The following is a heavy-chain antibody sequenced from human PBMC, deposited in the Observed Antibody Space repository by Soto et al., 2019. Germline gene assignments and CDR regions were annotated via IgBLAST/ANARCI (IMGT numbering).Heavy chain of an antibody. D-gene: IGHD6-19*01. J-gene: IGHJ4*02. V-gene: IGHV1-3*01. CDR3: ARDLGGWPDY. Sequence: ASVKVSCKASGYTFTSYAIHWVRQAPGQRLEWMGWINAGNGNTKYSQKFQDRVTITRDTSASTAYMELRSLRSEDTAVYYCARDLGGWPDYWGQGTLVTVSS. CDR1: GYTFTSYA. CDR2: INAGNGNT.